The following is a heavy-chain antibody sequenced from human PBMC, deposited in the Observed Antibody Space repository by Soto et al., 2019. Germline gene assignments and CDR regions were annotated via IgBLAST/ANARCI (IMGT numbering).Heavy chain of an antibody. D-gene: IGHD3-16*01. J-gene: IGHJ4*02. CDR3: ARAWGGYFDY. V-gene: IGHV4-31*03. CDR1: GGSISSGGYY. Sequence: QVQLQESGPGLVRPSQTLSLTCTVSGGSISSGGYYWSWIRQHPGKGLEWTGYIYYSASTYYNPFLKSRVNISVDTSKNQFSLRLSSVTAADTAVYYCARAWGGYFDYWGQGTLVTVSS. CDR2: IYYSAST.